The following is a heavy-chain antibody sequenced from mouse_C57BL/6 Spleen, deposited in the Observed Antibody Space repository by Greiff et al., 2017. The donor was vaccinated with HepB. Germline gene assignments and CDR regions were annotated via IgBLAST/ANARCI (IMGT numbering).Heavy chain of an antibody. CDR3: ARRVYDYFYYAMDY. CDR1: GYSFTGYY. V-gene: IGHV1-42*01. Sequence: EVKVVESGPELVKPGASVKISCKASGYSFTGYYMNWVKQSPEKSLEWIGEINPSTGGTTYNQKFKAKATLTVDKSSSTAYMQLKSLTSEDSAVYYCARRVYDYFYYAMDYWGQGTSVTVSS. CDR2: INPSTGGT. D-gene: IGHD2-4*01. J-gene: IGHJ4*01.